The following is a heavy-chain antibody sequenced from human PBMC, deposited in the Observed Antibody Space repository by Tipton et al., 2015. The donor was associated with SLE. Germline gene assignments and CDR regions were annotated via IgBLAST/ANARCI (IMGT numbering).Heavy chain of an antibody. CDR1: GGSINTYY. Sequence: TLSLTCTVSGGSINTYYWSWIRQPPGKGLEWIGYIYYSGSTNYNPSLKSRVTISVDTSKNQFSLKLSSVTAADTAVYYCARDQVVRAGGMDVWGQGTTVTVSS. V-gene: IGHV4-59*12. CDR2: IYYSGST. D-gene: IGHD2-15*01. CDR3: ARDQVVRAGGMDV. J-gene: IGHJ6*02.